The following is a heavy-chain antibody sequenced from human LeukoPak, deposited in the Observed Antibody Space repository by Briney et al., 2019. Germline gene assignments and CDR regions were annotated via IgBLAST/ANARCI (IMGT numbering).Heavy chain of an antibody. CDR3: ARNTTSSPGFDS. D-gene: IGHD2/OR15-2a*01. Sequence: SETLSLTCTVSGGSVSSGYFYWSWVRQTPGKRLERIGNVYYIGTTDYNSSFKSRVTISVDTSKNQYSLEMRSVTAADTAVYYCARNTTSSPGFDSWGQGILVTVSS. CDR1: GGSVSSGYFY. V-gene: IGHV4-61*01. CDR2: VYYIGTT. J-gene: IGHJ5*01.